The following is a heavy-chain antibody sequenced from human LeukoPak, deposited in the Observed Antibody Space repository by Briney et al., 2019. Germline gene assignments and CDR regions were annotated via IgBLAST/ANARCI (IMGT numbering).Heavy chain of an antibody. V-gene: IGHV1-2*02. D-gene: IGHD3-10*01. CDR3: TGNYYGSGSYADFDY. CDR2: INPNSGGT. Sequence: ASVKVSCKASGYTFTGYYMHWVRQAPGQGLEWMGWINPNSGGTNYAQKFQGRVTMTRDTSISTAYMELSRLRSDDTAVYYCTGNYYGSGSYADFDYWGQGTLVTASS. J-gene: IGHJ4*02. CDR1: GYTFTGYY.